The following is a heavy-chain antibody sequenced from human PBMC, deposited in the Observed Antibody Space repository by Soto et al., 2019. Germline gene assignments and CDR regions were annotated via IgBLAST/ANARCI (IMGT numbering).Heavy chain of an antibody. Sequence: EVQLLESGGGLVQPGGSLRLSCAASGFTFSSYAMSWVRQAPGKGLEWVSAISGSGGSTYYADSVKGRFTIPRDNPKNTLYLQMNSLRAEDTAVYYCAKDADSMIVVVIASDAFDIWGQGTMVTVSS. CDR2: ISGSGGST. V-gene: IGHV3-23*01. CDR3: AKDADSMIVVVIASDAFDI. D-gene: IGHD3-22*01. CDR1: GFTFSSYA. J-gene: IGHJ3*02.